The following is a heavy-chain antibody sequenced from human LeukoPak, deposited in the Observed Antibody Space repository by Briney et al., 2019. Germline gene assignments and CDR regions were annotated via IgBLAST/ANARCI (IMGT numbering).Heavy chain of an antibody. D-gene: IGHD3-22*01. CDR2: IYHSGST. J-gene: IGHJ4*02. V-gene: IGHV4-38-2*02. CDR1: GGSISGYY. Sequence: PSETLSLTCTVSGGSISGYYWSWIRQPPGKGLEWIGSIYHSGSTYYNPSLKSRVTISVDTPKNQFSLKLSSVTAADTAVYYCARDLNYYDSSGLFDYWGQGALVTVSS. CDR3: ARDLNYYDSSGLFDY.